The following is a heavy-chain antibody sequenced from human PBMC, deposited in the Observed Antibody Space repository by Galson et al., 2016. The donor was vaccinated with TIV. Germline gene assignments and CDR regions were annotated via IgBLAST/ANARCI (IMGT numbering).Heavy chain of an antibody. Sequence: CAISGDSVSSTLASWNWIRQSPSRGLEWLGRTSYRSNWYNDYATSVTSRITISPDTSKNEVSLHLKSVTHEDSAVYDCARDRGSRDYIDVWGIGTTVIVS. CDR2: TSYRSNWYN. V-gene: IGHV6-1*01. J-gene: IGHJ6*03. CDR1: GDSVSSTLAS. CDR3: ARDRGSRDYIDV. D-gene: IGHD6-25*01.